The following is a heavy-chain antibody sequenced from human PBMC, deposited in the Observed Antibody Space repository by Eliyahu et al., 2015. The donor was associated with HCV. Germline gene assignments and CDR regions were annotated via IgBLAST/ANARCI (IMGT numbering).Heavy chain of an antibody. J-gene: IGHJ6*02. Sequence: EWIGRIYTSGSTNYNPSLKSRVTMSVDTSKNQFSLKLSSVTAADTAVYYCARFTMVRGESRPTYGMDVWGQGTTVTVSS. V-gene: IGHV4-4*07. CDR2: IYTSGST. CDR3: ARFTMVRGESRPTYGMDV. D-gene: IGHD3-10*01.